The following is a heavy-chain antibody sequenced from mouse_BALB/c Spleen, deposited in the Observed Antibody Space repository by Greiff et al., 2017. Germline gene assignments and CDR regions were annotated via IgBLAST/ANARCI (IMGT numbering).Heavy chain of an antibody. D-gene: IGHD1-1*01. V-gene: IGHV3-2*02. J-gene: IGHJ4*01. CDR3: ARYYYGSSYYAMDY. CDR2: ISYSGST. Sequence: EVKVEESGPGLVKPSQSLSLTCTVTGYSITSDYAWNWIRQFPGNKLEWMGYISYSGSTSYNPSLKSRISITRDTSKNQFFLQLNSVTTEDTATYYCARYYYGSSYYAMDYWGQGTSVTVSS. CDR1: GYSITSDYA.